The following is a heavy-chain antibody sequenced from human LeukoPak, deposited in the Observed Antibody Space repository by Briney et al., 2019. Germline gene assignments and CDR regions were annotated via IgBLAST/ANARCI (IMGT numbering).Heavy chain of an antibody. Sequence: SETLSLTCAVYGGSFSGYYWSWIRQPPGKGLEWIGEINHSGSTNYNPSLKSRVTISVDTSKNQFSLKLSSVTAADTAVYYCAIGLVVVPAAPFDYWGQGTLVTVSS. CDR3: AIGLVVVPAAPFDY. V-gene: IGHV4-34*01. D-gene: IGHD2-2*01. J-gene: IGHJ4*02. CDR2: INHSGST. CDR1: GGSFSGYY.